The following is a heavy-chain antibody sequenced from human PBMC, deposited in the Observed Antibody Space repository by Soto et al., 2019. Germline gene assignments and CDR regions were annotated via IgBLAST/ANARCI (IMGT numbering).Heavy chain of an antibody. CDR1: GYSLTNYW. D-gene: IGHD3-9*01. Sequence: PGESLKISCKGPGYSLTNYWITWVRQLPGKGLEWMGKIDPSDSYTDYNPSFQAHVTISADKSISTAYLQWSSLKASDTAIYYCARRDYNVLAGYYTPDYWGQGTLVTVSS. V-gene: IGHV5-10-1*01. J-gene: IGHJ4*02. CDR2: IDPSDSYT. CDR3: ARRDYNVLAGYYTPDY.